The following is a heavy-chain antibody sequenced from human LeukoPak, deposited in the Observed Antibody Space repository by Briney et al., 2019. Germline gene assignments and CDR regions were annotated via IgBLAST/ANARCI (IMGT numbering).Heavy chain of an antibody. Sequence: TSETLSLTCTVSGGSISSSSYYWGWIRQPPGKGLEWIGSIYYSGSTYYNPSLKSRVTISVDTSRNQFSLKLSSVTAADTAVYYCARPPDSSDYGAAFDFWGQGTLVTVSS. CDR1: GGSISSSSYY. CDR3: ARPPDSSDYGAAFDF. V-gene: IGHV4-39*01. J-gene: IGHJ4*02. CDR2: IYYSGST. D-gene: IGHD4-17*01.